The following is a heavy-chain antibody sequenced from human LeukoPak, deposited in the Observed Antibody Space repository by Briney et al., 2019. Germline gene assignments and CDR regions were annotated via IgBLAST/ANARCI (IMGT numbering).Heavy chain of an antibody. D-gene: IGHD3-16*01. CDR1: GFIFDDYS. CDR3: ARAQPRLGEFHFDH. V-gene: IGHV3-49*04. J-gene: IGHJ4*02. Sequence: PGGSLRLSCSVSGFIFDDYSLHWVRQAPGKGLEWVGFPRSKAYDGTTEYAASVKGRATISRDDSKSVAYLQLNSLKTEDTAMYYCARAQPRLGEFHFDHWGQGTLVTVSS. CDR2: PRSKAYDGTT.